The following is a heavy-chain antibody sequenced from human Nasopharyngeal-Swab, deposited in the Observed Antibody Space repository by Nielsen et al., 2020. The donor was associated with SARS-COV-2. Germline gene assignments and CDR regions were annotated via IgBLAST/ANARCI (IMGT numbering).Heavy chain of an antibody. D-gene: IGHD6-13*01. CDR1: GFTFSSYW. CDR3: ARGSSSLDY. Sequence: GESLKISYAASGFTFSSYWMHWVRQAPGKGLVWVSRINSDGSSTSYADSVKGRFTISRDNAKNTLYLQMNSLRAEDTAVYYCARGSSSLDYWGQGTLVTVSS. V-gene: IGHV3-74*01. CDR2: INSDGSST. J-gene: IGHJ4*02.